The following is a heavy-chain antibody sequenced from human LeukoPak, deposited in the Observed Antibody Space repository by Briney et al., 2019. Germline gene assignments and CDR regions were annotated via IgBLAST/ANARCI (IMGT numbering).Heavy chain of an antibody. D-gene: IGHD3-16*01. V-gene: IGHV3-23*01. J-gene: IGHJ4*02. CDR1: GFTFSSYA. Sequence: GGSLRLSCAASGFTFSSYAMSWVRQAPGKGLEWVSAISASGGSTYYADSVKGRFTISRDNSKNTLYLQMNSLRAEDTAVYYCANRRGSFTYYFDYWGQGTLVTVSS. CDR2: ISASGGST. CDR3: ANRRGSFTYYFDY.